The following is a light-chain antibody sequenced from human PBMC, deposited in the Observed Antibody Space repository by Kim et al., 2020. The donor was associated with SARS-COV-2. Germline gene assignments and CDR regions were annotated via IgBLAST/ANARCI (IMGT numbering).Light chain of an antibody. V-gene: IGKV1-27*01. CDR3: QEYDGAPWT. Sequence: GDTITITCRASRDIRNHLLWYQQRPGKAPKLLIYAVAGLQSGVPSRFSGSQSGTDFTLTITRLQPEDVATYYCQEYDGAPWTFG. CDR2: AVA. CDR1: RDIRNH. J-gene: IGKJ1*01.